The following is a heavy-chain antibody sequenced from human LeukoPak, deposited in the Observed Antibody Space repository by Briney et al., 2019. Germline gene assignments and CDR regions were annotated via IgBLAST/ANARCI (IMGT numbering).Heavy chain of an antibody. D-gene: IGHD6-13*01. CDR3: AKELAAGGPQDY. CDR1: GFIFSSFD. V-gene: IGHV3-30*18. J-gene: IGHJ4*02. Sequence: PGGSLRLSCAASGFIFSSFDMHWVRQAPGKGLEWVAVISYDGRKKYYADSVKGRFTISRDNSKNTLDLQMNSLRAEDTAVYYCAKELAAGGPQDYWGQGTLVTVSS. CDR2: ISYDGRKK.